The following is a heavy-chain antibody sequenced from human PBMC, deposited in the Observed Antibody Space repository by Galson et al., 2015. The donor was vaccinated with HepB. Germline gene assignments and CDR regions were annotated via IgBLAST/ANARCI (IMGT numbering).Heavy chain of an antibody. CDR3: ARARSRGETVALMAN. Sequence: SLRLSCAASGFSFSSYTMNWVRQAPGKGLEWVSSISSSSSYIYYADSVKGRFTISRDNAKNSLYLQMNSLRAEDTAVYYCARARSRGETVALMANWGQGTLVTVSS. J-gene: IGHJ4*02. CDR1: GFSFSSYT. D-gene: IGHD2-8*01. V-gene: IGHV3-21*01. CDR2: ISSSSSYI.